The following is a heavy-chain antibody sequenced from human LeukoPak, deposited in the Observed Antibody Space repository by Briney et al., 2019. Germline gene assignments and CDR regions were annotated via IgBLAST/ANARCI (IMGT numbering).Heavy chain of an antibody. V-gene: IGHV1-8*03. J-gene: IGHJ4*02. CDR3: ARSTLGSGYSYGYGISGFDY. CDR1: GYTFTSYD. CDR2: MNPNSGNT. D-gene: IGHD5-18*01. Sequence: ASVKVSRKASGYTFTSYDINWVRQATGQGLEWTGWMNPNSGNTGYAQKFQGRVTITRDTSASTAYMELSSLRSEDTAVYYCARSTLGSGYSYGYGISGFDYWGQGTLVTVSS.